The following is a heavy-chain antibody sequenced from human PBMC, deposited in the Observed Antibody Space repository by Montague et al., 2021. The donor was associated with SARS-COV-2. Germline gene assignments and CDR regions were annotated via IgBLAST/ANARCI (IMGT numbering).Heavy chain of an antibody. V-gene: IGHV3-48*03. CDR3: ATLARGLFDHGMDV. J-gene: IGHJ6*02. Sequence: SLRLSCAASGFTLSRHEVNWFRQAPGKGLEWVSYITSDGGIIYYADFVEGRFTISRDNAKHSLYLHMNSLRVGDTAVYYCATLARGLFDHGMDVWGQGTTVTVSS. CDR1: GFTLSRHE. D-gene: IGHD3-10*01. CDR2: ITSDGGII.